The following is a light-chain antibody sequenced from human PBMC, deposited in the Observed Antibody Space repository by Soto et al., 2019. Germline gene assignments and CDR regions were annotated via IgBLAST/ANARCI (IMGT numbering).Light chain of an antibody. CDR3: QQYGTSPQT. CDR2: GSS. CDR1: QSVSSGY. J-gene: IGKJ1*01. V-gene: IGKV3-20*01. Sequence: EIALTQSPGTLSLSPGERATLSCRASQSVSSGYLAWYQQKPGQAPRLLIYGSSSRATGTPDRFSGSGSGTDFTLTVSRLEPEDFAVYYCQQYGTSPQTFGQGTKVDIK.